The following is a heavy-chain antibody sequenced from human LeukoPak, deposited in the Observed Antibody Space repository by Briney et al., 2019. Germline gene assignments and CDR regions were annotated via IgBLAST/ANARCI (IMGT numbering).Heavy chain of an antibody. Sequence: GASVKVSCKASGYTFTGYYIHWVRQAPGQGLEWMGWISPDSGGTNYAQKFKGRVTMTRDTSISTAYMELRTLTSDDTAVYYCARIQGNGDYRDYWGQGTLVTVSS. V-gene: IGHV1-2*02. CDR2: ISPDSGGT. CDR1: GYTFTGYY. CDR3: ARIQGNGDYRDY. J-gene: IGHJ4*02. D-gene: IGHD4-17*01.